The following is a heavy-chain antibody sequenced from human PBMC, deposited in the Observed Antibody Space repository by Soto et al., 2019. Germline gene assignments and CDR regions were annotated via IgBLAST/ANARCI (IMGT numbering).Heavy chain of an antibody. J-gene: IGHJ3*02. D-gene: IGHD3-10*01. CDR1: GFTFSSYS. CDR3: AIESSVSEFDI. V-gene: IGHV3-48*01. Sequence: GGSLRLSCAASGFTFSSYSMIWVRQAPGKGLEWVSYISSSSSTIYYADSVKGRFTISRDNAKNSLYLQMNSMRAEDTAVYYCAIESSVSEFDIWGQGTMVTVSS. CDR2: ISSSSSTI.